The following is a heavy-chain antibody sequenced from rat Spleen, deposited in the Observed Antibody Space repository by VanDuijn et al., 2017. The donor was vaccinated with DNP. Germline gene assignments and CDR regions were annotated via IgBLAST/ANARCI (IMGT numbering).Heavy chain of an antibody. J-gene: IGHJ2*01. V-gene: IGHV5-7*01. CDR2: ISYDGTRT. D-gene: IGHD1-12*02. CDR3: ARPNYYAGSYPHY. Sequence: EVQLVESGGGLVQPGRSLKLSCVASGFTFSDYNMAWVRQAPKKGLEWVATISYDGTRTYYRASVKGRFTISRDYAKRTLYLQMNSLRSEDMATYYCARPNYYAGSYPHYWGQGVMVTVSS. CDR1: GFTFSDYN.